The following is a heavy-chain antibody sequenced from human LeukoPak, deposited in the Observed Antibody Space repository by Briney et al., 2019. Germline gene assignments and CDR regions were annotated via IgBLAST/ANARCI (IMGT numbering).Heavy chain of an antibody. Sequence: SETLSLTCTVSGYSISSGYYWGWIRQPPGKGLEWIGSIYHSGSTYYNPFLKSRVTISVDTSKNQFSLKLSSVTAADTAVYYCARAERSSWYFLWFDPWGQGTLVTVSS. J-gene: IGHJ5*02. V-gene: IGHV4-38-2*02. CDR3: ARAERSSWYFLWFDP. D-gene: IGHD6-13*01. CDR1: GYSISSGYY. CDR2: IYHSGST.